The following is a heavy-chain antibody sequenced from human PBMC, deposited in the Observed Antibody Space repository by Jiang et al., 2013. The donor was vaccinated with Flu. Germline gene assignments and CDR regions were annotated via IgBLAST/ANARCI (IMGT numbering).Heavy chain of an antibody. CDR2: MYYSGNT. Sequence: PGLVKPSETLSLTCTVSGGSISSGGYYWSWIRLHPGKGLEWIGYMYYSGNTFFNPSLKSRASISADTSENQFSLQLTSVTAADTAVYYCASGRDGYNYYFHYWGQGTLVTVSS. J-gene: IGHJ4*02. CDR1: GGSISSGGYY. D-gene: IGHD5-24*01. CDR3: ASGRDGYNYYFHY. V-gene: IGHV4-31*03.